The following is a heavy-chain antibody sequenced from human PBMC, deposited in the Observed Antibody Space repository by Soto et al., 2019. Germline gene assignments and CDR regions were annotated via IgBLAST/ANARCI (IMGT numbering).Heavy chain of an antibody. D-gene: IGHD2-15*01. Sequence: SVKVSCKASGGTFSSYTISWVRQAPGQGLEWMGRIIPILGIANYAQKFQGRVAITADKSTSTAYMELSSLRSEDTAVYYCARGEEAGCSGGSCYFSDYWGQGTLVTVSS. J-gene: IGHJ4*02. V-gene: IGHV1-69*02. CDR3: ARGEEAGCSGGSCYFSDY. CDR1: GGTFSSYT. CDR2: IIPILGIA.